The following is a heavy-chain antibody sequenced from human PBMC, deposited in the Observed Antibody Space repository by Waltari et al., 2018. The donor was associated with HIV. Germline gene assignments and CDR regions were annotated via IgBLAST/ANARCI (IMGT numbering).Heavy chain of an antibody. Sequence: QVQLQESGPGLVKPSETLSLTCTVSGGSLSSYSWSWIRQPPGKGLEWIGYIYYSGSTNYNPSLKSRVTISVDTSKNQFSLKLSSVTAADTAVYYCARQGGNPPDWYFDLWGRGTLVTVSS. V-gene: IGHV4-59*08. D-gene: IGHD2-15*01. CDR3: ARQGGNPPDWYFDL. CDR2: IYYSGST. J-gene: IGHJ2*01. CDR1: GGSLSSYS.